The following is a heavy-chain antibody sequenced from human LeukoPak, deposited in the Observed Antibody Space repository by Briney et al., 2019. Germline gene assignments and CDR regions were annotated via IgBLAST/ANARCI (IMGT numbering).Heavy chain of an antibody. CDR3: AKSRAMGRFYMDV. CDR2: IWNDGSDK. CDR1: GFTFNNYG. D-gene: IGHD5-18*01. Sequence: GGSLRLSCAASGFTFNNYGMHWVRQAPGKGLEWVGIIWNDGSDKNYGRSVGGRFTISRDNSQNTLYLQMNSVSAEDTAIYYCAKSRAMGRFYMDVWGKGTTFVVSS. J-gene: IGHJ6*03. V-gene: IGHV3-33*06.